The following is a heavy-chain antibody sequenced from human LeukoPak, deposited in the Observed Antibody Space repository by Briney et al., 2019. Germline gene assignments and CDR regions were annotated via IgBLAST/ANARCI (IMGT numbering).Heavy chain of an antibody. J-gene: IGHJ3*02. D-gene: IGHD3-22*01. CDR2: IYYSGTT. CDR1: SDSINSYY. V-gene: IGHV4-59*08. CDR3: ARLKTYYYDSSGYYLEAFDI. Sequence: SETLSLTCTVSSDSINSYYWSWIRQPPGKGLEWIGYIYYSGTTNYNPSLESRVTISVDTSKNQLSLKLTSVTAADTAVYYCARLKTYYYDSSGYYLEAFDIWGQGTMVTVSS.